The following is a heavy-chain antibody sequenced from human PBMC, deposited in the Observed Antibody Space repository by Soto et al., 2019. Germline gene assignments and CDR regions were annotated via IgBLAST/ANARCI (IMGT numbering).Heavy chain of an antibody. CDR1: GFTFSSYA. Sequence: EVQLLESGGGLVQPGGSLRLSCAASGFTFSSYAMSWVRQAPGKGLEWVSAISGSGGSTYYADSVKGRFTISRDNSKNTLYLQMNSLRAEDTAVYYWAKGGRNWEVGAPDYWGQGTLVTVSS. CDR2: ISGSGGST. J-gene: IGHJ4*02. V-gene: IGHV3-23*01. D-gene: IGHD1-26*01. CDR3: AKGGRNWEVGAPDY.